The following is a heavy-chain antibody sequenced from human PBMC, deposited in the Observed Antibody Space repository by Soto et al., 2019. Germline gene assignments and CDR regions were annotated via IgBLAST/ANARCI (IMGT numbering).Heavy chain of an antibody. D-gene: IGHD3-9*01. V-gene: IGHV4-30-4*01. CDR3: ARAFDILTRYYFDY. J-gene: IGHJ4*02. CDR2: IYYSGST. CDR1: GGSISSGDYY. Sequence: QVQLQESGPGLVKPSQTLSLTCTVSGGSISSGDYYWSWIRQPPGKGLEWIGYIYYSGSTYYNPSLKSRVTKSVDTSNNQVSLKPSSVTAADTAVYYCARAFDILTRYYFDYWGQGTLVTVSS.